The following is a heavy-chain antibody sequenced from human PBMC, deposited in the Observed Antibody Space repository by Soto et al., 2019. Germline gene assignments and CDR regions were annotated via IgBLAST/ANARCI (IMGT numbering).Heavy chain of an antibody. Sequence: QVQLVESGGGVVQPGRSLRLSCAASGFTFSSYGMHWVRQAPGKGLEWVAVIWYDGSNKYYADSVKGRFTISRDNSKNTLYLQMNSLRAEDTAVYYCARSDGAEPPDYWGQGTLVTVSS. CDR2: IWYDGSNK. J-gene: IGHJ4*02. D-gene: IGHD1-26*01. CDR3: ARSDGAEPPDY. CDR1: GFTFSSYG. V-gene: IGHV3-33*01.